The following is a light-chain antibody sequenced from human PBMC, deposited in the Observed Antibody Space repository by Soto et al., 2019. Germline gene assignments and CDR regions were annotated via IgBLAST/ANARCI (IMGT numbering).Light chain of an antibody. J-gene: IGLJ3*02. CDR2: EAT. CDR1: SSDVGSYTF. Sequence: QSALTQPASVSGSPGQSITISCTGSSSDVGSYTFVSWYQHYPDKAPKLMIYEATKRPSGVSHRFSGSKSGNTASLTISGLQAEDEGEYYCCSYAGSMTWVFGGGTKLTVL. CDR3: CSYAGSMTWV. V-gene: IGLV2-23*01.